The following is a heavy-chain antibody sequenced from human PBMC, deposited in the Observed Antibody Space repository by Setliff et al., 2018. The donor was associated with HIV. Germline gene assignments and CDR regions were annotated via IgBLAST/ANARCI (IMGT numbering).Heavy chain of an antibody. CDR2: INAGTGNT. D-gene: IGHD5-18*01. CDR3: ARSLREYSYGSPDY. J-gene: IGHJ4*02. CDR1: GYRFTGFA. V-gene: IGHV1-3*01. Sequence: GASVKVSCKASGYRFTGFAIHWVRQAPGQRFEWMGWINAGTGNTKYSQKFQDRVTISGDIHANTAYMELSSLRSEDTAIYYCARSLREYSYGSPDYWGPGTLVTVSS.